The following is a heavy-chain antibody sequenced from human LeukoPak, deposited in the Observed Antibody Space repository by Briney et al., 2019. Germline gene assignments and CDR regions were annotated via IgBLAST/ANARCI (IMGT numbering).Heavy chain of an antibody. J-gene: IGHJ6*02. Sequence: GGSLRLSCAVSGFTFDDYAMHWARQAPGKGLEWVSGISWNSGNIGYADSVKGRFTISRDNGKNSLYLQMNSLRAEDTALYYCAKERCSGLNFGYGMDVWGQGTTVTVSS. CDR1: GFTFDDYA. CDR2: ISWNSGNI. D-gene: IGHD4/OR15-4a*01. V-gene: IGHV3-9*01. CDR3: AKERCSGLNFGYGMDV.